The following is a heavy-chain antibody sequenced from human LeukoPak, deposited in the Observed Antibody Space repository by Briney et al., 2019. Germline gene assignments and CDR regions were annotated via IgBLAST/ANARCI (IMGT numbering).Heavy chain of an antibody. CDR1: GFTFSSYA. V-gene: IGHV3-23*01. D-gene: IGHD5-12*01. CDR3: AKDQSSGYCFDY. Sequence: GGSLRLSCAASGFTFSSYAMSWVRQAPGKGLEGVSAISGSGGSTYYADSVKGRFTISRDNSKNTLYLQMNSLRAEDTAVYYCAKDQSSGYCFDYWGQGTLVTVSS. CDR2: ISGSGGST. J-gene: IGHJ4*02.